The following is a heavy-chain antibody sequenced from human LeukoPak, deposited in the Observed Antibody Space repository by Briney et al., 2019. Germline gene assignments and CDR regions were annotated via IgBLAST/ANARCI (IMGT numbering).Heavy chain of an antibody. J-gene: IGHJ4*02. Sequence: SQTLSLTCTVSGGSISSGSYDWSWIRQPPGKGLEWIGEINHSGSTNYNPSLKSRVTISVDTSKNQFSLKLSSVTAADTAVYYCARGGVGATSDYWGQGTLVTVSS. D-gene: IGHD1-26*01. CDR2: INHSGST. V-gene: IGHV4-39*07. CDR3: ARGGVGATSDY. CDR1: GGSISSGSYD.